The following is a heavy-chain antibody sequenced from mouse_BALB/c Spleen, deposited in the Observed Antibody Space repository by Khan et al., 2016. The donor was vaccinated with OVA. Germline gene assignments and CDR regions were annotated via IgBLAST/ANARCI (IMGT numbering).Heavy chain of an antibody. CDR3: ARRGYDYGRGSLFAY. CDR1: GFSLSNYS. D-gene: IGHD2-4*01. J-gene: IGHJ3*01. CDR2: IWSAGST. Sequence: QVQLKQSGPGLVQPSQSLSITCTVSGFSLSNYSVHWVRQSPGKGLEWLGVIWSAGSTDYNAVFIYRLTISKDNSRSQVFFKMNSLQPTDTAIYYCARRGYDYGRGSLFAYWGQGTLVTVSA. V-gene: IGHV2-2*02.